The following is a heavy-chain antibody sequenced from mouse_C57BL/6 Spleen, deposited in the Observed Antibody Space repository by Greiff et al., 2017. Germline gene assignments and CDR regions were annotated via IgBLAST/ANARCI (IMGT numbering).Heavy chain of an antibody. J-gene: IGHJ4*01. V-gene: IGHV1-64*01. CDR3: ARNPLYYAMDY. CDR2: IHPNSGST. Sequence: VQLQQPGAELVKPGASVKLSCKASGYTFTSYWMHWVKQRPGQGLEWIGMIHPNSGSTNYNEKFKSKATLTVDKSSSTAYMQLSSLTSEDSAVYYCARNPLYYAMDYWGQGTSVTVSS. CDR1: GYTFTSYW.